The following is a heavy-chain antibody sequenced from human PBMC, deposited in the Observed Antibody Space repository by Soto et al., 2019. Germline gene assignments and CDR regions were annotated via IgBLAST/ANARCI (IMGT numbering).Heavy chain of an antibody. Sequence: PGESLKISCKASGYSFSTYWIAWVRQRPGKGLDWMGIIYPGDSDTRYSPSFQGHVTISVDNSIDTAYLEWTTLRASDSAMYYCARHSLATQPGDYWGQGTRVTVSS. J-gene: IGHJ4*02. CDR1: GYSFSTYW. CDR2: IYPGDSDT. CDR3: ARHSLATQPGDY. D-gene: IGHD5-12*01. V-gene: IGHV5-51*01.